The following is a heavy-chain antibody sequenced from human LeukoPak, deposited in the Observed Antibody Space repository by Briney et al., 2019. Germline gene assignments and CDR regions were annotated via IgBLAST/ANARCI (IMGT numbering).Heavy chain of an antibody. CDR1: GYTFTSYF. J-gene: IGHJ4*02. D-gene: IGHD1-1*01. Sequence: ASVKVSCKASGYTFTSYFMHRVRQAPGQGLEWMGIINPTGGSTTYAQKFQGRVTMTRDTSTSTVYMELSSLRSEDTAVFYCARVSHNGSDYWGQGTLVTVSS. V-gene: IGHV1-46*01. CDR3: ARVSHNGSDY. CDR2: INPTGGST.